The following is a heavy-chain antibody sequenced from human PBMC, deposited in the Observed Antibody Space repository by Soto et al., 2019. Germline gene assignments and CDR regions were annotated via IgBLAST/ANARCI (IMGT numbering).Heavy chain of an antibody. D-gene: IGHD2-21*02. J-gene: IGHJ4*02. CDR2: MFLGGSDT. Sequence: GESLKISCQGSGDTFSSYWIGWVRQMPGKGLEWLGIMFLGGSDTRYSPSFQGRVNISADKSIRTAYLQWNSLRASDTAMYYCARIRKNCGGDCYALEYWGQGTLVTVSS. CDR3: ARIRKNCGGDCYALEY. V-gene: IGHV5-51*01. CDR1: GDTFSSYW.